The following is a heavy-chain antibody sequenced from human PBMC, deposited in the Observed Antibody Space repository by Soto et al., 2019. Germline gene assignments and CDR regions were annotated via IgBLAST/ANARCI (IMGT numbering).Heavy chain of an antibody. V-gene: IGHV4-31*03. CDR1: GGSISSGGYY. CDR2: IYYSGST. CDR3: ARDIRDGYNRENEGYGMDV. J-gene: IGHJ6*02. D-gene: IGHD5-12*01. Sequence: QVQLQESGPGLVKPSQTLSLTCTVSGGSISSGGYYWSWIRQHPGKGLEWSGYIYYSGSTYYNPSLKSRVTISVDTSKNQFSLKLSSVTAADTAVYYCARDIRDGYNRENEGYGMDVWGQGTTVTVSS.